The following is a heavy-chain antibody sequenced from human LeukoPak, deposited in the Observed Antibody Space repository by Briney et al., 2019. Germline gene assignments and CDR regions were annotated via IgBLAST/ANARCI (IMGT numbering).Heavy chain of an antibody. J-gene: IGHJ3*02. D-gene: IGHD3-22*01. CDR2: IIPIFGTA. CDR1: GGTSSSYA. V-gene: IGHV1-69*05. CDR3: ARPLRSGYYYNAFDI. Sequence: SVKVSCKASGGTSSSYAISWVRQAPGQGLEWMGRIIPIFGTANYAQKFQGRVTITTDESTSTAYMELSSLRSEDTAVYYCARPLRSGYYYNAFDIWGQGTMVTVSS.